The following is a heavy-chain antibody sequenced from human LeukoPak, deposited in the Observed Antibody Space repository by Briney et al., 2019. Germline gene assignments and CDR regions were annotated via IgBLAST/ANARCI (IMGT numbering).Heavy chain of an antibody. J-gene: IGHJ5*02. CDR1: GGSISSYY. V-gene: IGHV4-59*01. CDR2: IYYSGST. Sequence: SETPSLTCTVSGGSISSYYWSWIRQPPGKGLEWIGYIYYSGSTNYNPSLKSRVTISVDTSKNQFSLKLSSVTAADTAVYYCARDFGGSYSNWFDPWGQGTLVTVSS. CDR3: ARDFGGSYSNWFDP. D-gene: IGHD1-26*01.